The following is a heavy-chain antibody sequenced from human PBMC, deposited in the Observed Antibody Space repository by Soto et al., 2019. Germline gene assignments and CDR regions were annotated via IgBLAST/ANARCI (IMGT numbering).Heavy chain of an antibody. V-gene: IGHV3-9*01. CDR3: AKGGITMVRGVIRDYFYY. Sequence: EVQLVESGGGLVQPGRSLRLSCAASGFTFDDYAMHWVRQAPGKGLEWVSGISWNSGSIGYADSVKGRFTISSDNAKNSLYLQMNSLRAEDTALYYCAKGGITMVRGVIRDYFYYWGQGTMVTVSS. D-gene: IGHD3-10*01. J-gene: IGHJ4*02. CDR2: ISWNSGSI. CDR1: GFTFDDYA.